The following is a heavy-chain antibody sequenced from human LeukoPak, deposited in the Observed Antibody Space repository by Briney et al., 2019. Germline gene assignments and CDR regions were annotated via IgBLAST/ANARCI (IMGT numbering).Heavy chain of an antibody. Sequence: SETLSLTCGVAGHSVSAVYCWGWIRQSPGKALEWIGSVFHTGNAYYSPSLKSRATLSVDTSKNQFSLTLKSVTAADTAVYYCARARLTHGVTIHHWGQGTLVTVSS. D-gene: IGHD3-3*01. CDR1: GHSVSAVYC. J-gene: IGHJ1*01. CDR3: ARARLTHGVTIHH. CDR2: VFHTGNA. V-gene: IGHV4-38-2*01.